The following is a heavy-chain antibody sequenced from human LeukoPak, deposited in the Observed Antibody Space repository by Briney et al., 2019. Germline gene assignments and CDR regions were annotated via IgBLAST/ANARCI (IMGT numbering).Heavy chain of an antibody. V-gene: IGHV1-2*02. CDR2: INPNSGGT. CDR1: GYTFTGYY. Sequence: ASVKVSCKASGYTFTGYYMHWVRQASGQGLEWMGWINPNSGGTNYAQKFQGRVTMTRDTSISTAYMELSRLRSDDTAVYYCARDRDYYDSSGYYRYYYYYMDVWGKGTTVTISS. CDR3: ARDRDYYDSSGYYRYYYYYMDV. J-gene: IGHJ6*03. D-gene: IGHD3-22*01.